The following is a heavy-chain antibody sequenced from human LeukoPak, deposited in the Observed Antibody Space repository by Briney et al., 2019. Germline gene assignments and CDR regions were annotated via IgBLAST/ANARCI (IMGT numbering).Heavy chain of an antibody. V-gene: IGHV4-34*01. D-gene: IGHD2-8*01. CDR3: AREKIVLMVYAIQGGFDY. J-gene: IGHJ4*02. CDR2: INHSGST. CDR1: GGSFSGYY. Sequence: PSETLSLTCAVYGGSFSGYYWSWIRQPPGKGLEWIGEINHSGSTNYNPSLKSRVTISVDTSNNQFSLKLSSLTAADTAVYYCAREKIVLMVYAIQGGFDYWGQGTLVTVSS.